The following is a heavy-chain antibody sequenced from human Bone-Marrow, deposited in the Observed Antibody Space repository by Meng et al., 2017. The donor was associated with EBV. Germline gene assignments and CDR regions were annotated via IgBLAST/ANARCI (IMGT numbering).Heavy chain of an antibody. J-gene: IGHJ4*02. CDR2: LIPMSGAP. D-gene: IGHD3-10*01. CDR3: ASESGRGFTPDY. V-gene: IGHV1-69*01. CDR1: GDTFRRDA. Sequence: QGQLQQSGAEVKKPGSPVEVSCRSSGDTFRRDAVSWGRQAPGQGLEWMGGLIPMSGAPHYAQKFQDRVTIIADESTSTHSMELNNLRFEDTAMYYCASESGRGFTPDYWGQGTLVTVSS.